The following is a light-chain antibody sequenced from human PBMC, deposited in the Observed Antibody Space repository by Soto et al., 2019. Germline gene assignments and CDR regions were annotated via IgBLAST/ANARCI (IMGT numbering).Light chain of an antibody. CDR2: GAS. CDR1: QSLNARY. Sequence: EIVLTQSPGTLSLPPGERATLSCRASQSLNARYLAWYQVKPGQAPRLLFYGASSRATGIPDRFIGSGAGTDFTLTITGLEPEDFAVYYCQQFHISRTFGQGTKVDIK. CDR3: QQFHISRT. J-gene: IGKJ1*01. V-gene: IGKV3-20*01.